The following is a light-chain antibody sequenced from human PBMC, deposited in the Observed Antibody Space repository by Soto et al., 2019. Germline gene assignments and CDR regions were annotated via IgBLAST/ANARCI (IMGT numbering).Light chain of an antibody. V-gene: IGLV1-40*01. J-gene: IGLJ1*01. Sequence: QSVLTQPPSVSGAPGQRVTISCTGSSSNIGAGYDVHWYQQLPGTAPKLLIYGNSNRPSGVPDRFSGSKSGTSASLAITGLQAEDDADYYCQSYDSSLSGSYVFVTGTKVTDL. CDR2: GNS. CDR1: SSNIGAGYD. CDR3: QSYDSSLSGSYV.